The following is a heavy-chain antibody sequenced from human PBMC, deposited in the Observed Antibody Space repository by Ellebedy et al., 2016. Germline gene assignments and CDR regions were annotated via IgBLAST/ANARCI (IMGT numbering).Heavy chain of an antibody. D-gene: IGHD6-6*01. CDR1: GYTFTSYG. J-gene: IGHJ6*03. Sequence: ASVKVSXXASGYTFTSYGISWVRQAPGQGLEWMGWISAYNGNTNYAQKLQGRVTMTTDTSTSTAYMELRSLRSDDTAVYYCARVVYSSSFRIYYYYYYMDVWGKGTTVTVSS. CDR2: ISAYNGNT. CDR3: ARVVYSSSFRIYYYYYYMDV. V-gene: IGHV1-18*01.